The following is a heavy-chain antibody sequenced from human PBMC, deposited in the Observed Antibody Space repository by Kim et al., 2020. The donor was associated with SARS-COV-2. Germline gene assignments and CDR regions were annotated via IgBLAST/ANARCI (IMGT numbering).Heavy chain of an antibody. V-gene: IGHV3-30-3*01. CDR1: GFTFSSYA. D-gene: IGHD3-10*01. CDR2: ISYDGSNK. J-gene: IGHJ6*02. CDR3: ARGPEYYYGSGNRNPKMGGMDV. Sequence: GGSLRLSCAASGFTFSSYAMHWVRQAPGKGLEWVAVISYDGSNKYYADSVKGRFTISRDNSKNTLYLQMNSLRAEDTAVYYCARGPEYYYGSGNRNPKMGGMDVWGQGTTVTVSS.